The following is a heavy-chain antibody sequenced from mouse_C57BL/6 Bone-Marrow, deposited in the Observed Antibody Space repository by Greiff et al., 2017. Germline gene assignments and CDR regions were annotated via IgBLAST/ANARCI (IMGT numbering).Heavy chain of an antibody. Sequence: VQLQQSGGGLVKPGGSLKLSCAASGFTFSDYGMHWVRQAPEKGLEWVAYISSGSSTIYYADTVKGRFTISRDNAKNTLFLQMTSLRSEDTAMYYCARPGYGSSFWYFDVWGTGTTVTVSS. V-gene: IGHV5-17*01. J-gene: IGHJ1*03. D-gene: IGHD1-1*01. CDR1: GFTFSDYG. CDR2: ISSGSSTI. CDR3: ARPGYGSSFWYFDV.